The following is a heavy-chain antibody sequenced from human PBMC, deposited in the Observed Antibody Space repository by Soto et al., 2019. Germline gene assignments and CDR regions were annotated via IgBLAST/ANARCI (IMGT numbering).Heavy chain of an antibody. Sequence: PEECLTSSCKVSGYSFAGYWITWVLQKPGKGLECMGRIDPSDSQTYYSPSFRGHVTISATKSITTVFLQWSSLRASDTAMYYCARQIYDSDTGPTFQYYFDSWGQGTTVTVSS. CDR1: GYSFAGYW. D-gene: IGHD3-22*01. V-gene: IGHV5-10-1*01. CDR2: IDPSDSQT. CDR3: ARQIYDSDTGPTFQYYFDS. J-gene: IGHJ4*02.